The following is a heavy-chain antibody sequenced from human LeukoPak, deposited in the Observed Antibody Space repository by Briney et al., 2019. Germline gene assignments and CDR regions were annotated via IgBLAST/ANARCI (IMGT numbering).Heavy chain of an antibody. J-gene: IGHJ4*02. CDR2: IYYSGST. CDR3: ARLRMVWFGELLHQYYFDY. Sequence: SETLSLTCAVYGGSFSGYYWSWIRQPPGKGLEWIGYIYYSGSTNYNPSLKSRVTISVDTSKNQFSLKLSSVTAADTAVYYCARLRMVWFGELLHQYYFDYWGQGTLVTVSS. V-gene: IGHV4-59*08. CDR1: GGSFSGYY. D-gene: IGHD3-10*01.